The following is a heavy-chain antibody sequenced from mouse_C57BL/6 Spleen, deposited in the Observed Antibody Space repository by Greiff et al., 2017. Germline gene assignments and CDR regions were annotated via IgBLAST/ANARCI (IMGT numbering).Heavy chain of an antibody. CDR2: IYPGDGDT. J-gene: IGHJ2*01. D-gene: IGHD1-1*01. CDR3: ARGGYDGRSQGDY. Sequence: VQLQQSGPELVKPGASVKISCKASGYAFSSSWMNWVKQRPGKGLEWIGRIYPGDGDTNYNGTFKGKATLTADKSSSTAYMQLSSLTSGISAVYFVARGGYDGRSQGDYWGQGTTLTVSS. V-gene: IGHV1-82*01. CDR1: GYAFSSSW.